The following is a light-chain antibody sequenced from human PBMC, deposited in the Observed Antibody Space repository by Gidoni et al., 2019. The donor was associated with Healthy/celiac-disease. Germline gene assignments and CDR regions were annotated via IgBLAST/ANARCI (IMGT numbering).Light chain of an antibody. CDR1: SSNIGNNY. V-gene: IGLV1-51*01. Sequence: QSVLTQPPSVSAAPGPKVTISCSGSSSNIGNNYVSWYQQLPGTAPKLLIYDNNKRPSGIPDRFSGSKSGTSATLGITGLQTGDEADYYCGTWDSSLSAGRYVFGTGTKVTVL. CDR3: GTWDSSLSAGRYV. CDR2: DNN. J-gene: IGLJ1*01.